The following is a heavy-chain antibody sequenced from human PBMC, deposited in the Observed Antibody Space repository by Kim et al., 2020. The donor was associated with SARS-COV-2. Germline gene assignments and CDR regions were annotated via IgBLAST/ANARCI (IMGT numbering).Heavy chain of an antibody. CDR2: IIPIFGTA. Sequence: SVKVSCKASGGTFSSYAISWVRQAPGQGLEWMGGIIPIFGTANYAQKFQGRVTITADESTSTAYMELSSLRSEDTAVYYCARGRCSGGSCYPLSDDYFYGMDVWGQGTTVTVSS. CDR1: GGTFSSYA. CDR3: ARGRCSGGSCYPLSDDYFYGMDV. D-gene: IGHD2-15*01. V-gene: IGHV1-69*13. J-gene: IGHJ6*02.